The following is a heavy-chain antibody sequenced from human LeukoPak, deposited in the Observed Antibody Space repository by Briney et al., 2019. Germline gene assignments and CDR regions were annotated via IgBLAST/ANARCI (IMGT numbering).Heavy chain of an antibody. J-gene: IGHJ4*02. CDR1: GGSISNYY. CDR2: INFSGSS. Sequence: SETLSLTCTVSGGSISNYYWSWICQPPGKGLEWIGYINFSGSSNQNPSLKSRVTMSVETSKNQFTLKLSSVTAANTAVYYCARHVRSGYNLLDYWGQGTLINVSP. V-gene: IGHV4-59*08. D-gene: IGHD5-24*01. CDR3: ARHVRSGYNLLDY.